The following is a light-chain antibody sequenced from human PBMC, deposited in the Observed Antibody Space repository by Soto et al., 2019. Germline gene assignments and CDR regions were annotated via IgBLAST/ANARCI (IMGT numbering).Light chain of an antibody. Sequence: QSALTQPASVSGSPGQSITISCTGTISDIGGYNFISWYQHHPGKAPKLVIYDVNNRPSGISYRFSGSKSGNTASLTISGLQAEDDADYYCASYTRTTTLVFGGGTKLTVL. CDR1: ISDIGGYNF. J-gene: IGLJ2*01. V-gene: IGLV2-14*01. CDR2: DVN. CDR3: ASYTRTTTLV.